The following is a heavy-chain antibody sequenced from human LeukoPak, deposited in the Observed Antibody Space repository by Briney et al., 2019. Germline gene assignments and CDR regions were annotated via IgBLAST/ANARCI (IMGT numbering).Heavy chain of an antibody. J-gene: IGHJ4*02. CDR1: GFSLSTSGMC. CDR3: ARTLLPGSRVSGYYDRTYYFDY. CDR2: IDWDDDK. Sequence: SGPTLVNPTQTLTLTCTFSGFSLSTSGMCVSWIRQPPGKALEWLARIDWDDDKYYSTSLKTRLTISKDTSKNQVVLTMTNMDPVDTATYYCARTLLPGSRVSGYYDRTYYFDYWGQGTLVTVSS. V-gene: IGHV2-70*11. D-gene: IGHD3-22*01.